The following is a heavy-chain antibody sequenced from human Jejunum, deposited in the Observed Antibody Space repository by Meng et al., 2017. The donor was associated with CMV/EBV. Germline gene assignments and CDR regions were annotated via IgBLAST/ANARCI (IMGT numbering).Heavy chain of an antibody. J-gene: IGHJ4*02. CDR2: IETKTGNP. V-gene: IGHV7-4-1*02. Sequence: KTSGYSFSSSGINWVREAPGHRLEWMGWIETKTGNPAYAPDFTGRFVFSMDTSVSTAYLEISSLRAEDTAVYYCTRGAGAHTAKYDFWGRGTLVTVSS. D-gene: IGHD5-18*01. CDR3: TRGAGAHTAKYDF. CDR1: GYSFSSSG.